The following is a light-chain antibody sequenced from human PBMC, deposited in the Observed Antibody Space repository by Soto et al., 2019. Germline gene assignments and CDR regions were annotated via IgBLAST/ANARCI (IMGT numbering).Light chain of an antibody. Sequence: AIQKTQSPSSLSASVGDRLTITCPASQDIRTDLAWFQQKPGKVPRLLIYAAFNLQSGVPSRFSGSGSGTDFTLTISSLQPEDFATYYCLQDYNYPLTFGPGTKVDIK. CDR3: LQDYNYPLT. CDR1: QDIRTD. J-gene: IGKJ3*01. V-gene: IGKV1-6*01. CDR2: AAF.